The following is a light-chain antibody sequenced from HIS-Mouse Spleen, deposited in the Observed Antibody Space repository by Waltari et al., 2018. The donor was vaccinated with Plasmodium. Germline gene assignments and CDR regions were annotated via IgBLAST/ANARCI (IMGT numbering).Light chain of an antibody. J-gene: IGLJ3*02. CDR2: EDS. CDR3: YSTDSSGNHRV. V-gene: IGLV3-10*01. CDR1: ELPKKY. Sequence: SYELPQPPSVSVSPGQTARITCTGDELPKKYAYWYQQKSGQAPVLVIYEDSKRPSGIPERFSGSSSGTMATLTISGAQVEDEADYYCYSTDSSGNHRVFGGGTKLTVL.